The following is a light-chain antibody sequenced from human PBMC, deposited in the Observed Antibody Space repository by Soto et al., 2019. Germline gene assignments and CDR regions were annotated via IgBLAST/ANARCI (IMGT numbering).Light chain of an antibody. CDR1: QSVSSSS. J-gene: IGKJ1*01. Sequence: EIVLTQSPGTLSLSPGERATLSCRASQSVSSSSLGWYQQKPGQAPRLLIHGASIRATGIPDRFSGSGSGTDFTLTISILEPEDFAVYYCQHYGSSPGTFGQGTKVEIK. V-gene: IGKV3-20*01. CDR3: QHYGSSPGT. CDR2: GAS.